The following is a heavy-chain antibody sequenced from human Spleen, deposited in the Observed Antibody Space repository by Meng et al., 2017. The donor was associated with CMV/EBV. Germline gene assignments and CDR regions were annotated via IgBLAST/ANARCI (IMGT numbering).Heavy chain of an antibody. CDR1: GFTFSSYE. V-gene: IGHV3-48*03. CDR2: ISSSGSTI. D-gene: IGHD3-3*01. Sequence: GGSLRLSCAASGFTFSSYEMNWVRQAPGKGLEWVSYISSSGSTIYYADSVKGRFTISRDNVKNSLYLQMNSLRAEDTAVYYCATHGHYGLDYWGQGTLVTVSS. J-gene: IGHJ4*02. CDR3: ATHGHYGLDY.